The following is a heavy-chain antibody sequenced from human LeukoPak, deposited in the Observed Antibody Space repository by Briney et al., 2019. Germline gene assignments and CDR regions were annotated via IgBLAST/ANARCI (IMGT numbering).Heavy chain of an antibody. Sequence: SETLSLTCSVSGYSISSGYFWGWIRQPPGKGLEWIGSNYYSGSTYYNPSLKSRVTISVDTSKNQSSLKLSSVTAADTAVYYCARDQYYYDSSGYLSYFGYWGQGTLVTVSS. D-gene: IGHD3-22*01. J-gene: IGHJ4*02. CDR2: NYYSGST. V-gene: IGHV4-38-2*02. CDR1: GYSISSGYF. CDR3: ARDQYYYDSSGYLSYFGY.